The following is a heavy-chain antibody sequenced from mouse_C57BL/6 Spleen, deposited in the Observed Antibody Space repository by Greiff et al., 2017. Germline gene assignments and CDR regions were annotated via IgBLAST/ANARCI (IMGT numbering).Heavy chain of an antibody. Sequence: VQLQQSGAELARPGASVKLSCKASGYTFTSYGISWVKQRTGQGLEWIGEIYPRSGNTYYNEKFKGKATLTADKSSSTAYMALRSLTSEDSAVYFWARRDYGSSHWYFDVWGTGTTVTVSS. V-gene: IGHV1-81*01. CDR2: IYPRSGNT. CDR1: GYTFTSYG. CDR3: ARRDYGSSHWYFDV. D-gene: IGHD1-1*01. J-gene: IGHJ1*03.